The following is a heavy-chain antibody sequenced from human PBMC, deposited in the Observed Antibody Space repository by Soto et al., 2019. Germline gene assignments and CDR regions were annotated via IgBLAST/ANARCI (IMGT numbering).Heavy chain of an antibody. CDR2: INHSGST. D-gene: IGHD3-3*01. J-gene: IGHJ4*02. CDR3: ARMGYYDFWSGDYYFDY. V-gene: IGHV4-34*01. CDR1: GGSFSGYY. Sequence: QVQLQQWGAGLLKPSETLSLTCAVYGGSFSGYYWSWIRQPPGKGLEWIGEINHSGSTNYNPSLKSRVTITVDTSKNQFSLTLSSVTAADTAVYYCARMGYYDFWSGDYYFDYWGQGTLVTVSS.